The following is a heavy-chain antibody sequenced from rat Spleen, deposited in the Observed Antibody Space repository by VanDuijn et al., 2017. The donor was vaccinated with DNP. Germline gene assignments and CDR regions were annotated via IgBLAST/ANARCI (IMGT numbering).Heavy chain of an antibody. V-gene: IGHV2-32*01. D-gene: IGHD2-2*01. Sequence: QVQLKESGPGLVQPSQTLSLTCTASGFSLNIYHVHWVRQPPGKGLEWMGVMWSDGDTSSNSALKSRMSISRDTSKSQVFLKMNSLQIEDTATYYCARGIPDFDYWGQGVMVTVSS. CDR2: MWSDGDT. CDR3: ARGIPDFDY. CDR1: GFSLNIYH. J-gene: IGHJ2*01.